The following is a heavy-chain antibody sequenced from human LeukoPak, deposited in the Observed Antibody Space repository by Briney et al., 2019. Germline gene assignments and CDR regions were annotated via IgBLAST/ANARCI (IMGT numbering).Heavy chain of an antibody. CDR2: IYHSGST. D-gene: IGHD3-22*01. V-gene: IGHV4-30-4*01. CDR1: GGSISSGDYY. Sequence: SQTLSLTCTVSGGSISSGDYYWSWIRQPPGKGLEWIGYIYHSGSTYFNPSLKSRVTISVDTSKNQFSLKLSSVTAADTAVYYCARGPDSSGYYYFDFWGQGTLVTVSS. J-gene: IGHJ4*02. CDR3: ARGPDSSGYYYFDF.